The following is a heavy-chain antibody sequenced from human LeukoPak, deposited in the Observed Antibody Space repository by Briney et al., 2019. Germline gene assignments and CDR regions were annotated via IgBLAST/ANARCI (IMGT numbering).Heavy chain of an antibody. Sequence: PGGSLRLSCAASGFTFSSNYMSWVRQAPGKGLEWVSVIYSGGSTYYADSVKGRFTISRDNSKNTLYLQMNSLRAEDTAVYYCASSRDIDTVATPYGMDVWGQGTTVTVSS. CDR3: ASSRDIDTVATPYGMDV. V-gene: IGHV3-53*01. J-gene: IGHJ6*02. CDR1: GFTFSSNY. CDR2: IYSGGST. D-gene: IGHD5-12*01.